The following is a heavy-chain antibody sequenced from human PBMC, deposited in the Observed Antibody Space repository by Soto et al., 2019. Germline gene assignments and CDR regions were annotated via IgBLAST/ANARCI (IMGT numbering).Heavy chain of an antibody. D-gene: IGHD3-22*01. V-gene: IGHV4-39*01. CDR2: IYYSGST. J-gene: IGHJ4*02. Sequence: QLQLQESGPGLVKPSETLSLTCTVSGGSISSSSYYWGWIGQPPRKGLEWIWSIYYSGSTYYNPSQRIRVTISVDTSKHQFSLKLSSVTAEDSAVYYCARIMSSGYYEMYYFDYWRQGTLVTVSS. CDR3: ARIMSSGYYEMYYFDY. CDR1: GGSISSSSYY.